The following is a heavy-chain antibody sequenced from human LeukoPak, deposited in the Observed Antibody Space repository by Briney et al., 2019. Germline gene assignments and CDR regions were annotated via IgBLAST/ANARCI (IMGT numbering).Heavy chain of an antibody. J-gene: IGHJ5*02. CDR1: GGSISSDY. Sequence: KPSETLSLTCTVSGGSISSDYWSWIPQPPGKGLEWIRYDYYSGITNYNPSRKSRVTISVGTSKNHFSLKLTSVTAADTAVYYCARLLGWSGPINWFDPWGRGTLVTVSS. CDR2: DYYSGIT. D-gene: IGHD3-3*01. CDR3: ARLLGWSGPINWFDP. V-gene: IGHV4-59*08.